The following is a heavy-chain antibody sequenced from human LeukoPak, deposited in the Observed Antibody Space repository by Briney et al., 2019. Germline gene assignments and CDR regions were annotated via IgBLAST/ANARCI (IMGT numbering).Heavy chain of an antibody. D-gene: IGHD4-17*01. Sequence: SETLSLTCTVSGGSISSYYWSWIRQPAGKGLEWIGRIYISGSGSTNYNPSLKSRVTISVDTSKNQFSLKLSSVTAADTAVYYCARAGYGDSDFDYWGQGTLVTVSS. V-gene: IGHV4-4*07. J-gene: IGHJ4*02. CDR2: IYISGSGST. CDR1: GGSISSYY. CDR3: ARAGYGDSDFDY.